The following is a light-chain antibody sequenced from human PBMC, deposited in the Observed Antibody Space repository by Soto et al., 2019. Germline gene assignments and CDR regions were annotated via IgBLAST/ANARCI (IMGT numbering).Light chain of an antibody. CDR1: QGVSNW. V-gene: IGKV1-12*01. CDR2: ATS. Sequence: DIQMTQSPSSVSASVGDRVTITCRARQGVSNWLAWYQQKPGEAPKLLIYATSSLQNGGPSRFSGSGSGTDFTLTISSLQPEDFATYYCQQAWTFGPGTKVDVK. CDR3: QQAWT. J-gene: IGKJ3*01.